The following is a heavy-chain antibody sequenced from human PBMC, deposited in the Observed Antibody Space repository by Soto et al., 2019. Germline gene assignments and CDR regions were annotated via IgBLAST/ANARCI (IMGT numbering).Heavy chain of an antibody. V-gene: IGHV1-3*01. CDR3: ARDRGACSGGSCYPNWFDP. D-gene: IGHD2-15*01. CDR1: GYTFTSYA. Sequence: QVQLVQSGAEVKKPGASVKVSCKASGYTFTSYAMHWVRQAPGQRLEWMGWINAGNGNTKYSQKFQGRVTITRDTSASTAYMELSSLRSEDTAVYYCARDRGACSGGSCYPNWFDPWGKGTLVTVSS. CDR2: INAGNGNT. J-gene: IGHJ5*02.